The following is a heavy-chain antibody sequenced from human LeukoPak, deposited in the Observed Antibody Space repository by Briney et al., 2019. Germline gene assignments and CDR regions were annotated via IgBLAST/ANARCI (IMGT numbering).Heavy chain of an antibody. CDR2: IFHSGST. D-gene: IGHD4-23*01. CDR1: GDSINNGKW. V-gene: IGHV4-4*02. Sequence: SGTRSLTCAVSGDSINNGKWWGWVRQPPGKGLEWIGEIFHSGSTNYNPSLKSRLTMSVDKSNNQFSLRLTSVTAADTAVYYCVYGGNSGDWLYWGQGTLVTVSS. CDR3: VYGGNSGDWLY. J-gene: IGHJ4*02.